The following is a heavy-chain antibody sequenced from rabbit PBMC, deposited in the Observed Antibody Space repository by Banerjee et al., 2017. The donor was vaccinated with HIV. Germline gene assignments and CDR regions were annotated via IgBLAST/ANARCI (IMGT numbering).Heavy chain of an antibody. CDR3: ARPIDGVYAGFNL. CDR2: IWTGSSDAA. V-gene: IGHV1S40*01. J-gene: IGHJ4*01. Sequence: QSLEESGGDLVKPEGSLTLTCKASGFTLSSYWMCWVRQAPGKGLEWIGCIWTGSSDAAYYASWVNGRFTISRSTSLNTVTLQLNSLTAADTATYFCARPIDGVYAGFNLWGQGTLVTVS. D-gene: IGHD2-1*01. CDR1: GFTLSSYW.